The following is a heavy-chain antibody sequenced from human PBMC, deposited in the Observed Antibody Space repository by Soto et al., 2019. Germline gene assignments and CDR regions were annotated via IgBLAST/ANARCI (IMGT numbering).Heavy chain of an antibody. CDR3: AKEGGPYGGNLDY. CDR1: GFTFSSYT. J-gene: IGHJ4*02. V-gene: IGHV3-23*01. D-gene: IGHD4-17*01. CDR2: IIGSGTTT. Sequence: GGSLRLSCAASGFTFSSYTMTWVRQAPGKGLEWISVIIGSGTTTYYADSVKGRFTISRDNSKNTLYLQMNGLRAEDTAVYYCAKEGGPYGGNLDYWGQGTLVTVS.